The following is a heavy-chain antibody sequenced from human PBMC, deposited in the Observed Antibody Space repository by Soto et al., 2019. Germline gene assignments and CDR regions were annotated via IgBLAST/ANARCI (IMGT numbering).Heavy chain of an antibody. J-gene: IGHJ3*02. CDR2: ISGSGGST. V-gene: IGHV3-23*01. CDR3: AKVRSPLGGIDAFDI. CDR1: GFTFSSYA. D-gene: IGHD2-15*01. Sequence: GALRLSCAASGFTFSSYAMSWVRQAPGKGLEWVSAISGSGGSTYYADSVKGRFTISRDNSKNTLYLQMNSLRAEDTAVYYCAKVRSPLGGIDAFDIWGQGTMVTVSS.